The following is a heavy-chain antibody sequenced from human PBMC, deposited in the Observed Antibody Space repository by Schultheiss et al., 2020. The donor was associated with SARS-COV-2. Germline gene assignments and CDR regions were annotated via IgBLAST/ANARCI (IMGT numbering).Heavy chain of an antibody. V-gene: IGHV3-74*01. CDR3: TRERGAVDGFLRY. J-gene: IGHJ4*02. CDR2: ITNDGSST. D-gene: IGHD5-24*01. CDR1: GFSFSNYW. Sequence: GGSLRLSCAASGFSFSNYWMHWVRQVPGKGLVWLSRITNDGSSTTYADSVRGRFTISRDNAKNTLYLEMNGLRVEDTAVYYCTRERGAVDGFLRYWGQGILVTVSS.